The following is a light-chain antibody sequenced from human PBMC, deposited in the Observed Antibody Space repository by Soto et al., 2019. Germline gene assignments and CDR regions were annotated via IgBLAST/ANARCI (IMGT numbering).Light chain of an antibody. Sequence: QSVLTQPRSVSGSPGQSVTISCTGTSSDVGGYNYVSWYQQHPGKAPKLMIYDVSKRPSGVPDRFSGSKSGNTASLTISGLQAEDEADYYCCSYAGSYTLVLGGGTQLTVL. CDR3: CSYAGSYTLV. V-gene: IGLV2-11*01. CDR2: DVS. J-gene: IGLJ2*01. CDR1: SSDVGGYNY.